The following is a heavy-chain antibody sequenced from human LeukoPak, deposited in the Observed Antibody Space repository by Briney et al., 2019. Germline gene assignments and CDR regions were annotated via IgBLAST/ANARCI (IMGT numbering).Heavy chain of an antibody. Sequence: PSETLSLTCTVSGGPISSGGYYWSWIRQHPGKGLEWIGYIYYSGSTYYNPSLKSRVTISVDTSKNQFSLKLSSVTAADTAVYYCARYGIARYYYYGMDVWGQGTTVTVSS. CDR3: ARYGIARYYYYGMDV. V-gene: IGHV4-31*03. CDR2: IYYSGST. J-gene: IGHJ6*02. CDR1: GGPISSGGYY. D-gene: IGHD6-13*01.